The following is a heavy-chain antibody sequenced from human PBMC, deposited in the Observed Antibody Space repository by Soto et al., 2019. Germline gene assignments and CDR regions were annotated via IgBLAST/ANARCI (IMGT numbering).Heavy chain of an antibody. J-gene: IGHJ5*02. CDR2: ISYDGSNK. CDR3: AKDPRGDNWNYNWFDP. CDR1: GFTFSSYG. D-gene: IGHD1-7*01. V-gene: IGHV3-30*18. Sequence: QVQLVESGGGVVQPGRSLRLSCAASGFTFSSYGMHWVRQAPGKGLEWVAVISYDGSNKYYADSVKGRFTISRDNSQNTLDLQMNSLRADDTAVYYCAKDPRGDNWNYNWFDPWGQGTLVTVSS.